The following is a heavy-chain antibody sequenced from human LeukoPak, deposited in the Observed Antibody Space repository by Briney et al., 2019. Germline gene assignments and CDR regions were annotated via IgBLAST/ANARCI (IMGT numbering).Heavy chain of an antibody. CDR3: ARENYYGSGCYYKTFDY. V-gene: IGHV3-11*01. CDR1: GFTFSDYY. D-gene: IGHD3-10*01. CDR2: ISSSGSTI. Sequence: PGGSLRLSCAASGFTFSDYYMSWIRQAPGKGLEWVSYISSSGSTIYYADSVKGRFTISRDNAKNSLYLQMNSLRAEDTAVYYCARENYYGSGCYYKTFDYWGQGTLVTVSP. J-gene: IGHJ4*02.